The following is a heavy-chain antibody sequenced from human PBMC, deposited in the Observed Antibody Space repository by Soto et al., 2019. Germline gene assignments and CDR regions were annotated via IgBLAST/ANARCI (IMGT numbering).Heavy chain of an antibody. CDR1: GGSISSYY. CDR2: IYYRGST. CDR3: ARARGSGPVVAATYYYYGMDV. V-gene: IGHV4-59*01. Sequence: SETLSLTCTVSGGSISSYYWSWIRQPPGKGLEWIGYIYYRGSTNYNPSLKSRVTISVDTSKNQFSLKLSSVTAADTAVYYCARARGSGPVVAATYYYYGMDVWGRGTTVTVSS. D-gene: IGHD2-15*01. J-gene: IGHJ6*02.